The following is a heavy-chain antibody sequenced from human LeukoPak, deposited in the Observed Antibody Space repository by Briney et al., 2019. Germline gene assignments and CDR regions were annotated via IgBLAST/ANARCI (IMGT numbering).Heavy chain of an antibody. CDR3: ARARGGYDFDY. CDR1: GFTFSSYW. CDR2: IKQDGSEK. Sequence: GGSLRLSCAASGFTFSSYWMHWVRQPPGKGLEWVANIKQDGSEKYYVDSVKGRFTISRDNAKNSLYLQLNSLRAEDTAVYYCARARGGYDFDYWGQGTLVTVSS. V-gene: IGHV3-7*03. J-gene: IGHJ4*02. D-gene: IGHD5-12*01.